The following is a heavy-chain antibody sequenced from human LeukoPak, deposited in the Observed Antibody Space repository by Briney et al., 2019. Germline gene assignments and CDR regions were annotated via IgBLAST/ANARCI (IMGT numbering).Heavy chain of an antibody. Sequence: SGPTLVKPTQTLTLTCSFSGFSLTTSGVGVGWIRQSPGKALEWLALIYLIENKRYNAALKNRLTITKDNSKNLVVLSLANVEPVDTGTYFCAHSLIASRPFASWGQGILVTVSS. J-gene: IGHJ4*02. CDR2: IYLIENK. CDR3: AHSLIASRPFAS. D-gene: IGHD6-6*01. V-gene: IGHV2-5*01. CDR1: GFSLTTSGVG.